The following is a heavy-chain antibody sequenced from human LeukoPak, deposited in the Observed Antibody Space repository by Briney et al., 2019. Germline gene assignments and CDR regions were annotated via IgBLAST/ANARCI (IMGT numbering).Heavy chain of an antibody. J-gene: IGHJ6*02. Sequence: GGSLRLSCAASGFTFSSYDVNWVRQAPGKGLEWVSYISSSGSTIYYADSVKGRFTISRDNAKNSLYLQMNSLRAEDTAVYYCARGDTLTGYRTYYYGMDVWGQGTTVTVSS. CDR1: GFTFSSYD. CDR3: ARGDTLTGYRTYYYGMDV. CDR2: ISSSGSTI. V-gene: IGHV3-48*03. D-gene: IGHD3-9*01.